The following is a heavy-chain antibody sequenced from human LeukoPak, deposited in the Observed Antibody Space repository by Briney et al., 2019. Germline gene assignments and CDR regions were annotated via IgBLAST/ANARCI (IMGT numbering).Heavy chain of an antibody. CDR1: GFTFSSYA. V-gene: IGHV3-23*01. J-gene: IGHJ4*02. D-gene: IGHD2-8*01. Sequence: GWSLRLSCAASGFTFSSYATSWVRQAPGKGLEWVSAISGSGCSTYYADSVKVRFTISRDNSKNTLYLQMNSLRAEDTAVYYCARDPDCTSGICYTFFDYWGQGTLVTVSS. CDR2: ISGSGCST. CDR3: ARDPDCTSGICYTFFDY.